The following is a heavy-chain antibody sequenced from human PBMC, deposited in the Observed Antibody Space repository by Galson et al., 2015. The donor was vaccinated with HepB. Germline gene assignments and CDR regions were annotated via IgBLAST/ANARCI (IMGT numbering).Heavy chain of an antibody. CDR3: ARLYCSNTNCRSGSLYFFDF. CDR2: IYAANSES. J-gene: IGHJ4*02. V-gene: IGHV5-51*03. CDR1: GYTFSTYW. D-gene: IGHD2-2*01. Sequence: QSGAEVKKPGEALRISCKGSGYTFSTYWIAWVRQVPGKGLEWMGIIYAANSESEYSPSFRGQVTVSVDRSVTTAYLQWSSLTASDTAIYYCARLYCSNTNCRSGSLYFFDFWGQGTLVTVSS.